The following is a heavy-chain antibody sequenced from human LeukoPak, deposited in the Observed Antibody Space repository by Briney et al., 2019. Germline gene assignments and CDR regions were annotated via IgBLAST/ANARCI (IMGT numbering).Heavy chain of an antibody. V-gene: IGHV4-59*11. CDR1: GGSISSHY. J-gene: IGHJ6*03. Sequence: PSETLSLTCTVSGGSISSHYWTWIRQSPVKGLEWIGDISNSGSTSYNPSLKSRVTISIDTSKNQFSLKLSSVTAADAAVYYCGRDALVGYFSYYYMDVWGKGTTVTVSS. CDR2: ISNSGST. D-gene: IGHD2-15*01. CDR3: GRDALVGYFSYYYMDV.